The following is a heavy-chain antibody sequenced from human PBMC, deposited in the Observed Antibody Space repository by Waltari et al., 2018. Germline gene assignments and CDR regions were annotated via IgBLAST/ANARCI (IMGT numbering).Heavy chain of an antibody. CDR1: GFTFSSYS. D-gene: IGHD1-1*01. CDR2: ISSSSSTI. J-gene: IGHJ4*02. CDR3: ARGKSWNGGY. Sequence: EVQLVESGGGLVQPGGSLRLSCAASGFTFSSYSMNWVRQAPGKGLEWVSYISSSSSTIYYADSVKGRFTISIDNAKNSLYLQMNSLKAEDTAVYYCARGKSWNGGYWGQGTLVTVSS. V-gene: IGHV3-48*01.